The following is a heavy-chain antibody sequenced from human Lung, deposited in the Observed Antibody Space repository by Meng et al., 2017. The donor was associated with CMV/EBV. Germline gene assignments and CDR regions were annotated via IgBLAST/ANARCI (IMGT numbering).Heavy chain of an antibody. V-gene: IGHV3-23*01. CDR3: ANPSRLGIFGNY. D-gene: IGHD3-3*01. J-gene: IGHJ4*02. CDR1: GFTFSRYA. CDR2: IRDNGDST. Sequence: GGSXRLXXAASGFTFSRYAMTWVRQAPGKGLEWVSSIRDNGDSTYYADSVKGRFTISRDNSKNILYLHLNSLRAEDTAIYYYANPSRLGIFGNYWGQGTLVXVSS.